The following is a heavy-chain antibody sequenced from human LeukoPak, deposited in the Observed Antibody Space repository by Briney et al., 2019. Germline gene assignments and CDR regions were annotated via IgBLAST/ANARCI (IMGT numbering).Heavy chain of an antibody. J-gene: IGHJ4*02. D-gene: IGHD1-7*01. CDR3: AKGGNYAPLDY. CDR1: GFTFSSSP. Sequence: GGSLRLSCAASGFTFSSSPLTWVRQAPGKGLEWVSAISTGGGDTIYTDSVKDRFTISRDNSKNTLYLQMNSPRAVDTAVYYCAKGGNYAPLDYWGQGTLVTVSS. CDR2: ISTGGGDT. V-gene: IGHV3-23*01.